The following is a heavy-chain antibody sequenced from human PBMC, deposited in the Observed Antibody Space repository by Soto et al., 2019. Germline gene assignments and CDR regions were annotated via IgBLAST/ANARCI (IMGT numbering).Heavy chain of an antibody. J-gene: IGHJ4*02. CDR1: GFTFSSYA. D-gene: IGHD6-13*01. V-gene: IGHV3-23*01. CDR3: AKDTMNRIAAAGTFDY. Sequence: PGGSLRLSCAASGFTFSSYAMSWVRQAPGKGPEWVSAISGSGGSTYYADSVKGRFTISRDNSKNTLYLQMNSLRAEDTAVYYCAKDTMNRIAAAGTFDYWGQGTLVTASS. CDR2: ISGSGGST.